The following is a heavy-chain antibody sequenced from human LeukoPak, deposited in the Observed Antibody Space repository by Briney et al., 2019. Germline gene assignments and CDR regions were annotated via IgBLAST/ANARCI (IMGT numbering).Heavy chain of an antibody. CDR3: VREIIRLGQDDYFDY. CDR1: GFIFSSYT. V-gene: IGHV3-30*02. CDR2: IRYDGSNK. Sequence: RGSLRLSCAASGFIFSSYTMNWVRQAPGKGLEWVAFIRYDGSNKYYADSVKGRFTISRDNSKNTLYLQMNSLRAEDTAVYYCVREIIRLGQDDYFDYWGQGTLVTVSS. D-gene: IGHD3-3*02. J-gene: IGHJ4*02.